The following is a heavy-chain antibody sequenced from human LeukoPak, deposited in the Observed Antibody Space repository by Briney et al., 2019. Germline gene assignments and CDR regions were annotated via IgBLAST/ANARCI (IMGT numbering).Heavy chain of an antibody. CDR2: IDPSDYYT. D-gene: IGHD3-10*01. J-gene: IGHJ5*02. V-gene: IGHV5-10-1*01. CDR3: APHRGGLEDLTFDP. Sequence: GESLKISRKGSGYSFTSYWISLVRQMPGKGPEGVGRIDPSDYYTSYSPSFQGHVTISADTSISTAYLQWSSLKASDTAMYYCAPHRGGLEDLTFDPWGQGTLVTVSS. CDR1: GYSFTSYW.